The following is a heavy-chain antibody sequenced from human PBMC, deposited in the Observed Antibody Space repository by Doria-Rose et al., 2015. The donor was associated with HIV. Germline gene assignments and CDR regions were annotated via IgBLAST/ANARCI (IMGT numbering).Heavy chain of an antibody. V-gene: IGHV4-30-4*01. J-gene: IGHJ3*02. CDR3: ARVPSYYYDSSGHIGAFDI. Sequence: ALEWLGYIYYSGSTYYNPSLKSRVTISVDTSKNQFSLKLSSVTAADTAVYYCARVPSYYYDSSGHIGAFDIWGQGTMVTVSS. CDR2: IYYSGST. D-gene: IGHD3-22*01.